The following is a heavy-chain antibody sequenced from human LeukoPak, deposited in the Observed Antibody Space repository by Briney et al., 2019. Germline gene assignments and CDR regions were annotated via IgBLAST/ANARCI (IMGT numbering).Heavy chain of an antibody. J-gene: IGHJ6*02. CDR2: INHSGST. CDR3: ARGPFGYYGSGSYSFYYYCMDV. V-gene: IGHV4-34*01. Sequence: SETLSLTGAVYGGSFSGYYWSWIRQPPGKGLEWIGEINHSGSTNYNPSLKSRVTISVDTSKNQFSLKLSSVTAADTAVYYCARGPFGYYGSGSYSFYYYCMDVWGQGTTVTVSS. D-gene: IGHD3-10*01. CDR1: GGSFSGYY.